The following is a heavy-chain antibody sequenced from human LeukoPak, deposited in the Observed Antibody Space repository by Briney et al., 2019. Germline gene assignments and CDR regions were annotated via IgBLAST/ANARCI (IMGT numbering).Heavy chain of an antibody. CDR1: GGSISSYY. J-gene: IGHJ4*02. CDR2: IYYSGST. D-gene: IGHD3-22*01. CDR3: ASYTYDSSGYGY. V-gene: IGHV4-59*08. Sequence: SETLSLTCTVSGGSISSYYWSWIRQPPGKGLEWIGYIYYSGSTNYNPSLKSRVTISVDTSKNQFSLKLSSVTAADTAVYYCASYTYDSSGYGYWGQGTLVTVSS.